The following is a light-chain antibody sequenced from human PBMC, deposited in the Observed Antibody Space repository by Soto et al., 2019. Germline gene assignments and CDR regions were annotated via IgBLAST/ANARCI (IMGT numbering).Light chain of an antibody. Sequence: DIVMTQTPLSLPVTPGEPASISCRSSQSLLDSDDGNTYLDWYLQKPGQSPQLLIYTLSYRASGAPXRXTGSGSGTDFTLKISRVEAEDVGVYYCMQRIEFPSLTFGGGTKVEIK. CDR3: MQRIEFPSLT. J-gene: IGKJ4*01. CDR2: TLS. V-gene: IGKV2-40*01. CDR1: QSLLDSDDGNTY.